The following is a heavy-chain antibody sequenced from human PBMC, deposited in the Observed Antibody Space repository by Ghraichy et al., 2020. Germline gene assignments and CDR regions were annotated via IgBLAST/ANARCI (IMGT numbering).Heavy chain of an antibody. CDR2: ISAYNGNT. Sequence: ASVKVSCKASGYTFTSYGISWVRQAPGQGLEWMGWISAYNGNTNYAQKLQGRVTMTTDTSTSTAYMELRSLRSDDTAVYYCARALYDILTGYHGWFDPWGQGTLVTVSS. CDR1: GYTFTSYG. J-gene: IGHJ5*02. V-gene: IGHV1-18*01. D-gene: IGHD3-9*01. CDR3: ARALYDILTGYHGWFDP.